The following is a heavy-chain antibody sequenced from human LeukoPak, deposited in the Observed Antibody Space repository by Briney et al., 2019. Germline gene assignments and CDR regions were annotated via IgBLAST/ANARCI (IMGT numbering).Heavy chain of an antibody. V-gene: IGHV3-23*01. J-gene: IGHJ4*02. CDR1: GFTFSSYA. Sequence: GGSLRLSCAASGFTFSSYAMSWVRQAPGKGLEWVSAISGSGGTTYYADSVKGRFTISRDNSKNTLYLQVNSLRAEDTAVYYCAKDAQGLVRGGIYFDFWGQGSLVTVSS. CDR3: AKDAQGLVRGGIYFDF. D-gene: IGHD6-19*01. CDR2: ISGSGGTT.